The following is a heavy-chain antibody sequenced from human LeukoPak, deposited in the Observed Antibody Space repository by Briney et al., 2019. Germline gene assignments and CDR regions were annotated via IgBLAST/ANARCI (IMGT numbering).Heavy chain of an antibody. V-gene: IGHV3-7*01. Sequence: GGSLRLSCAASGFTFSSYWMSWVRQAPGKGLEWVASINQEGSEKSYVDSVKGRFTISRDNAKNSLYLQMNSLRDEDTAVYYCARADPYQDYYDSSGYALGLDYWGQGTLVTVSS. CDR1: GFTFSSYW. J-gene: IGHJ4*02. CDR3: ARADPYQDYYDSSGYALGLDY. D-gene: IGHD3-22*01. CDR2: INQEGSEK.